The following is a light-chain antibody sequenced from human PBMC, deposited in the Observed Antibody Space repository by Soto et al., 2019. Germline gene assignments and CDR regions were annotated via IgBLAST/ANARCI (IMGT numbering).Light chain of an antibody. CDR2: GAS. Sequence: EIVLAQSPGTLSLSPGERATLSCRASQTVSSIYLAWYQQKPGQAPRLLIYGASSRATGIPDRFSGSGSGTDFTLTISRLEPEDFAVYYWQHYGTSPWTFGQGTKVEIK. CDR1: QTVSSIY. V-gene: IGKV3-20*01. CDR3: QHYGTSPWT. J-gene: IGKJ1*01.